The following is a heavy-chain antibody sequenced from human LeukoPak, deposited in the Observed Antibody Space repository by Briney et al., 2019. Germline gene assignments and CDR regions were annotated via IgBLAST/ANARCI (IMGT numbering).Heavy chain of an antibody. Sequence: PGGSLRLSCVDSGFTFISYDMNWVRQAPGKGLECLSYISSSGSNTYYAGSVKGRFTISRYNAKNSLYLQMSSLRAEDTAVYYCARVPRDGYSYSFYDYWGQGTLVTVSS. CDR2: ISSSGSNT. CDR1: GFTFISYD. D-gene: IGHD5-18*01. J-gene: IGHJ4*02. V-gene: IGHV3-48*03. CDR3: ARVPRDGYSYSFYDY.